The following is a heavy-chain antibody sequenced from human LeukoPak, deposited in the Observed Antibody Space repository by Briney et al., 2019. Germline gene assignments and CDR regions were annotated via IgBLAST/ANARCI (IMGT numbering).Heavy chain of an antibody. Sequence: PGGSLRLSCAASGFTFSSYAMHWVREAPGKGLEWVAVISYDGINKYYADSVKGRFTISRDNSKNTLYLQMNSLRAEDTAVYYCARVLVDYYYYGMDVWGQGTTVTVSS. D-gene: IGHD1-26*01. CDR2: ISYDGINK. V-gene: IGHV3-30-3*01. CDR3: ARVLVDYYYYGMDV. CDR1: GFTFSSYA. J-gene: IGHJ6*02.